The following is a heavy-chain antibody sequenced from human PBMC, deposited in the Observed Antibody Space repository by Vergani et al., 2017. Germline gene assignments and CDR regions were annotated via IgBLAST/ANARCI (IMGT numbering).Heavy chain of an antibody. CDR3: AIDPDYYGSGSQYDY. D-gene: IGHD3-10*01. CDR2: IIPIFGTA. Sequence: QVQLVQSGAEVKKPGSSVKVSCMASGGTFSSYAISWVRQAPGQGLEWMGGIIPIFGTANYAQKFQGRVTITADESTSTAYVDLSSLRSEDTAGYYCAIDPDYYGSGSQYDYWGQGTLVTVSS. J-gene: IGHJ4*02. CDR1: GGTFSSYA. V-gene: IGHV1-69*01.